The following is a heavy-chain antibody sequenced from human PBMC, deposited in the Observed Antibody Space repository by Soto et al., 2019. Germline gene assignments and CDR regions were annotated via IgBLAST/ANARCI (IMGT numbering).Heavy chain of an antibody. J-gene: IGHJ4*02. CDR3: AKIAEAVAPTVYGY. V-gene: IGHV3-23*01. Sequence: GGSLRLSCAASGVSFSSYAMGWIRQAPGKGLEWVSGISGGGGRTYYADSVKGRFTISRDKSKNTLFLQMSSLRVEDTAIYYCAKIAEAVAPTVYGYWGQGALVTVSS. D-gene: IGHD6-19*01. CDR2: ISGGGGRT. CDR1: GVSFSSYA.